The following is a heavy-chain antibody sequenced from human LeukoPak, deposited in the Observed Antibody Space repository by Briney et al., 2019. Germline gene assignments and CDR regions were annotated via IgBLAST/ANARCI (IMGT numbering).Heavy chain of an antibody. CDR3: AKDFDTIFGVGFDY. Sequence: GGSLRLSCAASGFTFSSYAMSWVRQAPGKGLEWVTAISGSGGSTYYADSVKGRFTTSRDNSKNTLYLQMNSLRAEDTAVYYCAKDFDTIFGVGFDYWGQGTLVTVSS. CDR1: GFTFSSYA. D-gene: IGHD3-3*01. V-gene: IGHV3-23*01. CDR2: ISGSGGST. J-gene: IGHJ4*02.